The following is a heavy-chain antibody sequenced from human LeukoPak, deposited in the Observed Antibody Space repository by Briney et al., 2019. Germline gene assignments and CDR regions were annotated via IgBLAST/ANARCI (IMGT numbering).Heavy chain of an antibody. CDR2: ISSSSSYI. CDR3: ARAKMGAAGYFDC. D-gene: IGHD6-13*01. Sequence: PGGSLRLSCAASGFTFSSYSMNWVCQAPGEGLEWVSSISSSSSYIYYADSVKGRFTISRDNSKNTLSLQMNSLRVEDTAVYYCARAKMGAAGYFDCWGQGTLVTVSS. V-gene: IGHV3-21*01. CDR1: GFTFSSYS. J-gene: IGHJ4*02.